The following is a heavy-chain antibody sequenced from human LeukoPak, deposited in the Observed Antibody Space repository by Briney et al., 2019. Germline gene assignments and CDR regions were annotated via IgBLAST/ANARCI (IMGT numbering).Heavy chain of an antibody. D-gene: IGHD3-22*01. V-gene: IGHV1-58*01. J-gene: IGHJ4*02. Sequence: GASVKVSCKASGFTFTSSAVQWVRQARGQRLEWIGWIVVGSGNTNYAQKFQGRVTMTEGTSTDTAYMELSSLRSEDTAVYYCATVHRSSGYYWSYYFDYWGQGTLVTVSS. CDR1: GFTFTSSA. CDR3: ATVHRSSGYYWSYYFDY. CDR2: IVVGSGNT.